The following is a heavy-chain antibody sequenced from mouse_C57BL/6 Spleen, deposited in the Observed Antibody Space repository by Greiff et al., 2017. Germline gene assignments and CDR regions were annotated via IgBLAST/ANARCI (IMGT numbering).Heavy chain of an antibody. J-gene: IGHJ4*01. CDR3: ARYGSRWAICAMDY. CDR1: GYTFTDYY. V-gene: IGHV1-26*01. Sequence: EVQLQQSGPELVKPGASVKISCKASGYTFTDYYMNWVKQSHGKSLEWIGDINPNNGGTSYNQKFKGKATLTVDKSSSTAYMELRSLTSEDSAVYYCARYGSRWAICAMDYWGQGTSVTVSS. CDR2: INPNNGGT. D-gene: IGHD1-1*01.